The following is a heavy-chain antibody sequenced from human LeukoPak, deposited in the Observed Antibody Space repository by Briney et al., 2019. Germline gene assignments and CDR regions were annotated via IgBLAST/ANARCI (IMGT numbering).Heavy chain of an antibody. CDR1: GFTFDDYN. CDR2: ITWNGDST. CDR3: AKDKWLRGYYYYYMDV. V-gene: IGHV3-43*01. J-gene: IGHJ6*03. D-gene: IGHD5-12*01. Sequence: GGSLRLSCAASGFTFDDYNMHWVRQAPGKGLEWVSLITWNGDSTYYADSVEGRFTISRDNSKNSLYLQMNSLRTEDTALYYCAKDKWLRGYYYYYMDVWGKGTTLTVSS.